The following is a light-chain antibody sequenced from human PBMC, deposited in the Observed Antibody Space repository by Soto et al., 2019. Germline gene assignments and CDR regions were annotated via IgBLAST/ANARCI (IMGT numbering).Light chain of an antibody. CDR2: DAS. J-gene: IGKJ4*01. V-gene: IGKV1-5*01. Sequence: DIQMTQSPSNLSASVGDRVTITCRASETIGRWLAWFQQKPGRAPKLLIYDASTLESGVPSRFSGSGSGSEFTLTISSLQPDDFATYYRQQYDTYFGGGTKIEIK. CDR3: QQYDTY. CDR1: ETIGRW.